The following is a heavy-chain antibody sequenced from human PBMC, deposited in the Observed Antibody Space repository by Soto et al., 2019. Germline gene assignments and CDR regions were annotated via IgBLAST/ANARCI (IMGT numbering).Heavy chain of an antibody. CDR1: GFTFSNYY. Sequence: GGSLRLSCGASGFTFSNYYMSWIRQAPGKGLEWVSYISSTGRTIYYADSVKGRFTVSRDNAQNSLSLKLNSLRVEDTAVYYCARSYSSGWEFDYWGQGTQVTV. CDR3: ARSYSSGWEFDY. CDR2: ISSTGRTI. V-gene: IGHV3-11*01. D-gene: IGHD6-19*01. J-gene: IGHJ4*02.